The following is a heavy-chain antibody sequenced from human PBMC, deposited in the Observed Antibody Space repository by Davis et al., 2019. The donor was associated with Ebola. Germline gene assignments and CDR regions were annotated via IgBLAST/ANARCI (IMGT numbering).Heavy chain of an antibody. J-gene: IGHJ3*02. CDR2: IIPLIHTT. D-gene: IGHD6-19*01. V-gene: IGHV1-69*13. CDR3: ARNARQWLAVPYAFDI. CDR1: GGTLRSYA. Sequence: AASVKVSCKASGGTLRSYAINWVRQAPGQGLEWMGGIIPLIHTTKVAQKFQGRVTITADESTGTGYMELSSLRSEDTAVYYCARNARQWLAVPYAFDIWGQGTMVTVSS.